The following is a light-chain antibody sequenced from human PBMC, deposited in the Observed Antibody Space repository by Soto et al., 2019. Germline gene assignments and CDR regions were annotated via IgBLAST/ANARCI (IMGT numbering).Light chain of an antibody. J-gene: IGLJ2*01. CDR3: GAWDDSLSAV. CDR1: SSNIGNNY. Sequence: QSVLTQPPSVSAAPGQKVTISCSGSSSNIGNNYVSWYQQLPGTAPNLLIYDNNKRPSGIPDRFSGSKSGTSATLGITGLQTGDEADYYCGAWDDSLSAVFGGGTKLTVL. CDR2: DNN. V-gene: IGLV1-51*01.